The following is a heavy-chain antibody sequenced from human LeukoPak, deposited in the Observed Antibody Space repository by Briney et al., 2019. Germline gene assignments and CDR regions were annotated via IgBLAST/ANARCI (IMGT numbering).Heavy chain of an antibody. V-gene: IGHV4-4*07. J-gene: IGHJ3*02. CDR3: ARLITGTTTAFDI. CDR2: VYTSGST. D-gene: IGHD1-7*01. Sequence: SETLPLTCTVSGGSISGYYWSWIRQPAGKGLEWIGRVYTSGSTHYNPSLKSRVTMSVDTSKNQFSLKLSSVTAADTAVYYCARLITGTTTAFDIWGQGTMVTVSS. CDR1: GGSISGYY.